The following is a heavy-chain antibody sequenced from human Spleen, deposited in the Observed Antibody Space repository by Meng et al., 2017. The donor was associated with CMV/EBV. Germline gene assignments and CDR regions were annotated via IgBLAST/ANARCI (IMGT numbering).Heavy chain of an antibody. V-gene: IGHV4-39*01. Sequence: CGGSISSSGYYWGWIRKPPGRGLRWIGSLYYSGSTYYNPSLKSRVTISVDTSKNQFSLKLSSVTAADTAVYYCARRFSSTSSLFDYWGQGTLVTVSS. CDR1: GGSISSSGYY. D-gene: IGHD2-2*01. J-gene: IGHJ4*02. CDR3: ARRFSSTSSLFDY. CDR2: LYYSGST.